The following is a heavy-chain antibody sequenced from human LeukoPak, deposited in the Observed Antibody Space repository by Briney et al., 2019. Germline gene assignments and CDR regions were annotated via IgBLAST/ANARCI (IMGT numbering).Heavy chain of an antibody. Sequence: GGSLRLSCAASGFTFSDYYMSWIHQAPGKGLEWLSYISSSGSTIYYADSVKGRFTISRDNAKNSLYLQMISLRAEDTALYYCAKDLRAAAGNPFDYWGQGTLVTVSS. D-gene: IGHD6-13*01. V-gene: IGHV3-11*01. CDR2: ISSSGSTI. J-gene: IGHJ4*02. CDR3: AKDLRAAAGNPFDY. CDR1: GFTFSDYY.